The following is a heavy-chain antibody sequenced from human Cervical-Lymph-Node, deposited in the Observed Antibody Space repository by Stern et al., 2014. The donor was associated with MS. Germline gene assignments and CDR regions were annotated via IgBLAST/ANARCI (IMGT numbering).Heavy chain of an antibody. D-gene: IGHD5-12*01. CDR1: GYLFDDYW. CDR2: IFPRDSNT. CDR3: ARSPATPSGYDRFDY. V-gene: IGHV5-51*03. Sequence: EVQLEESGAEVKKPGESLKISCEASGYLFDDYWIGWVRQMSGRGLELVAIIFPRDSNTRYSPSVQGQVTISADKSIRTAYLQWSSLKPSDPPMYYCARSPATPSGYDRFDYWGQGALVTVSS. J-gene: IGHJ4*02.